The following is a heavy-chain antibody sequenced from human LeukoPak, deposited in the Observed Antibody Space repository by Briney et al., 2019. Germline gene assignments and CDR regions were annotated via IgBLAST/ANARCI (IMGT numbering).Heavy chain of an antibody. CDR3: ARAARYYGSGFDAFDI. CDR1: GFTFSDYY. J-gene: IGHJ3*02. Sequence: PGGSLRLSCAASGFTFSDYYMSGIRQAPGKGLEWVSYISSSSSYTNYADSVKGRFTISRDNAKNSLYLQMNSLRAEDTAVYYCARAARYYGSGFDAFDIWGQGTMVTVSS. V-gene: IGHV3-11*05. CDR2: ISSSSSYT. D-gene: IGHD3-10*01.